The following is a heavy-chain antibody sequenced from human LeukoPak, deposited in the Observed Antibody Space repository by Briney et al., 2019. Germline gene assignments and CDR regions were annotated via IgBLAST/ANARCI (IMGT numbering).Heavy chain of an antibody. J-gene: IGHJ5*02. CDR1: GGSISPYF. D-gene: IGHD3-10*01. CDR2: ISYTGRT. Sequence: SETLSLTCTVSGGSISPYFWSWMRQTPGKGLEWIGYISYTGRTNYNPALKSRVTISVDTSKKQISLQLASVTAADTAVYYCARDNYRGVTNFDPWGQGTLVTVSS. V-gene: IGHV4-59*13. CDR3: ARDNYRGVTNFDP.